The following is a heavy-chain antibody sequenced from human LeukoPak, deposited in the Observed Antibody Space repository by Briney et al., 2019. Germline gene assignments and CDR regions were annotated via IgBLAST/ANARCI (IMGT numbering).Heavy chain of an antibody. Sequence: GGTLRLSCAASGFTFSSYGMSWVRQAPGKGLEWVSAISGSGGSTYYADSVKGQFTISRDNSKNTLYLQMNSLRAEDTAVYYCAKYQGQLWSSPFDYWGQGTLVTVSS. J-gene: IGHJ4*02. D-gene: IGHD5-18*01. CDR2: ISGSGGST. V-gene: IGHV3-23*01. CDR1: GFTFSSYG. CDR3: AKYQGQLWSSPFDY.